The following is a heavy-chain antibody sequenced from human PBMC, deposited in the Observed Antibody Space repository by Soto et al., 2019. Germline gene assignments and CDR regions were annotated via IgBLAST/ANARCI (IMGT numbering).Heavy chain of an antibody. Sequence: QVQLVESGGGVVQPGRSLRLSCAASGFTFSSYGMHWVRQAPGKGLEWVAVIWYDGSNKYYADSVKGRFTISRDNSKNTLYLQMSSLRAEDTAVYYCARGQTTVTTWDAFDIWGQGTMVTVSS. V-gene: IGHV3-33*01. CDR3: ARGQTTVTTWDAFDI. D-gene: IGHD4-17*01. J-gene: IGHJ3*02. CDR1: GFTFSSYG. CDR2: IWYDGSNK.